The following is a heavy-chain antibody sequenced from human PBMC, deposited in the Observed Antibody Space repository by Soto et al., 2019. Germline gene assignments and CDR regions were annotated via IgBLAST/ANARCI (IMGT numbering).Heavy chain of an antibody. CDR3: ATSRTYSGSYEFDY. V-gene: IGHV4-34*01. CDR1: GGSFSGYY. J-gene: IGHJ4*02. CDR2: INHSGST. Sequence: SETLSLTCAVYGGSFSGYYWSWIRQPPGKGLEWIGEINHSGSTNYNPSLKSRVTISVDTSKNQFSLKLSSVTAADTAVYYCATSRTYSGSYEFDYWGQGTLVTVSS. D-gene: IGHD1-26*01.